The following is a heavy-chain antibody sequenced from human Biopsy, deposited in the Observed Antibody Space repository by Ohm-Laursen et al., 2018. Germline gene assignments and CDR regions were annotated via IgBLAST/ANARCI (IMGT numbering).Heavy chain of an antibody. Sequence: GTLSLTCTVSGDPIRSYYWSWIRQTPEKGLEWIGHVYFTGSTNFNPPLKSRVTISVDTSRVRFSLTLSSVTAADTAIYYCARDRRGDSYMDVWGQGTTVTVSS. CDR1: GDPIRSYY. CDR3: ARDRRGDSYMDV. V-gene: IGHV4-59*01. D-gene: IGHD2-15*01. CDR2: VYFTGST. J-gene: IGHJ6*02.